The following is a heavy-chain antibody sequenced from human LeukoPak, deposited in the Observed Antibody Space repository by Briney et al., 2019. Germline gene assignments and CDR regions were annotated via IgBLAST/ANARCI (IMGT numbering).Heavy chain of an antibody. D-gene: IGHD2/OR15-2a*01. Sequence: SQTLSLTSTVSGAPISSYYWSWIRQPAGKGLEWIGRIYTSGSTNYNPSLKSRVTMSVDTSKNQFSLKLSSVTAADTAVYYCARDLYNWFDPWGQGTLVTVSS. CDR2: IYTSGST. V-gene: IGHV4-4*07. CDR3: ARDLYNWFDP. CDR1: GAPISSYY. J-gene: IGHJ5*02.